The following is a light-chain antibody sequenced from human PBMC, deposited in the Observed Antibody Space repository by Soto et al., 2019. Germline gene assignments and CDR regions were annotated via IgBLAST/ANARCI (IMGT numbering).Light chain of an antibody. CDR1: QSISTE. CDR3: QQGHNWPLT. J-gene: IGKJ2*01. CDR2: SAS. V-gene: IGKV3-15*01. Sequence: EIVMTQSPATLSVSPGERATLSCRASQSISTELAWYQQKPGQPPSLLIYSASTRATGVPARFTGSESGSEFTLTISGLQSEDFAVYYCQQGHNWPLTFGQGTRLEI.